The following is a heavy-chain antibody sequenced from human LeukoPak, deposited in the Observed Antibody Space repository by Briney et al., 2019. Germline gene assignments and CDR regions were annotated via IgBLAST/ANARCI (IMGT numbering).Heavy chain of an antibody. CDR3: ARSGLSTVLYLD. CDR1: GGSFNKYY. CDR2: INRSGNT. V-gene: IGHV4-34*01. J-gene: IGHJ4*02. Sequence: SETLSLTCGVSGGSFNKYYCSWIRQPPRKGLEWVGEINRSGNTNYNTSLKSRVTISVDTSKNQFSLKVSSVTAAETAVYLCARSGLSTVLYLDWGQGTLVTVSS. D-gene: IGHD2-8*01.